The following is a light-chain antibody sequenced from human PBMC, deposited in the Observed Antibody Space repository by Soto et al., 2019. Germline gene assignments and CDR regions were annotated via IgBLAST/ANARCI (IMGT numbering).Light chain of an antibody. J-gene: IGKJ5*01. V-gene: IGKV3-15*01. CDR1: ESVSSN. CDR2: GAS. Sequence: VAMRQSQAMLSVSSGERVALSGRRSESVSSNLAWYQQKPGQAPRLLISGASTRATGIPVRFSGSGSGTDFTLTISSLQSEDFAVYYYQQYNTWPLITCGPGTRLEI. CDR3: QQYNTWPLIT.